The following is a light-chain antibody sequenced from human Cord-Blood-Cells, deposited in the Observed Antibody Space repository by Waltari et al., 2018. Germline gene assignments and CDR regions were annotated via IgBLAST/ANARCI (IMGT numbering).Light chain of an antibody. CDR3: QQYDNLSIT. CDR1: QDISNY. V-gene: IGKV1-33*01. J-gene: IGKJ5*01. CDR2: DAS. Sequence: DIQMTQSPSSLSASVGDRVTITCQASQDISNYLNWYPQKPGKAPKLLIYDASNLETVVPSRFSGSGSGTDFTFTISSLQPEDIATYYCQQYDNLSITFGQGTRLEIK.